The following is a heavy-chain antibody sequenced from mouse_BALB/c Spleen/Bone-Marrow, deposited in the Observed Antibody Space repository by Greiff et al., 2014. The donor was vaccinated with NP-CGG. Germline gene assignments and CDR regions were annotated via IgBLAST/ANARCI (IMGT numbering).Heavy chain of an antibody. D-gene: IGHD2-1*01. CDR1: GFNIKDTY. J-gene: IGHJ4*01. CDR3: AIYYGNCYAMDY. CDR2: IDPANGNT. Sequence: VQLQQSGAELVKPGASVKLSCTASGFNIKDTYMHWVKQRPEQGLEWIGRIDPANGNTKYDPKFQGKATITADTPSSTAYLQLSSLTSEDTAVYYCAIYYGNCYAMDYWGQGTSVTVSS. V-gene: IGHV14-3*02.